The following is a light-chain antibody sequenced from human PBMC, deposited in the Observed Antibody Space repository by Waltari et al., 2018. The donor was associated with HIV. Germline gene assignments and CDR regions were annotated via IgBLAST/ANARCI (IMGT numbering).Light chain of an antibody. J-gene: IGKJ2*01. V-gene: IGKV1-9*01. CDR3: QQLNSYPHT. Sequence: DIQLTQSPSFLSASVGDRVTITCRASQGISSSLAWYQQKPGKAPKLLIYAASSFQSGVPSRFSGSGSGTEFTLTISSLQPEDFATYYCQQLNSYPHTFGQGTKLEIK. CDR2: AAS. CDR1: QGISSS.